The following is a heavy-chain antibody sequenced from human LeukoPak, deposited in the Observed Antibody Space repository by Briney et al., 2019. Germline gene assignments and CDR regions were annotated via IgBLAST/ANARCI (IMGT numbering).Heavy chain of an antibody. CDR1: GCTISSYY. Sequence: SETLSLTCTVSGCTISSYYWSWIRQPPGKGLEWIGYIYYNGSTNYNPSLKSRVTISVDTSKNQSSLKLSSVTAADTAVYYCARRPDGYGMDVWGQGTTVTVSS. V-gene: IGHV4-59*08. CDR3: ARRPDGYGMDV. CDR2: IYYNGST. J-gene: IGHJ6*02.